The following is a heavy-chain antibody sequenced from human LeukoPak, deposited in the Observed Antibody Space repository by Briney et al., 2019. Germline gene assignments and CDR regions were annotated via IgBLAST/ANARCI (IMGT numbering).Heavy chain of an antibody. CDR1: GFTFSSYA. CDR3: ARDPEKYSSGGLDY. CDR2: ISYDGSNK. J-gene: IGHJ4*02. Sequence: GGSLRLSCAASGFTFSSYAMHWVRQAPGKGLEWVAVISYDGSNKYYADSVKGRFTISRDNSKNTLYLQMNSLRAEDTAVYYCARDPEKYSSGGLDYWGQGTLVTVSS. V-gene: IGHV3-30-3*01. D-gene: IGHD6-25*01.